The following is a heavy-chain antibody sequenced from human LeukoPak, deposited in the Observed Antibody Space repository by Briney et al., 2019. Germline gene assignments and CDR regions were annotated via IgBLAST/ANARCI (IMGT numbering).Heavy chain of an antibody. Sequence: GGSLRLSCAASGFTFTTYWMSWVRQLPGKGLEWVANINQDGTEKYYVDSVKGRFTISRDNAKDSLYLQMNSLRAEDTAVYYCARDLVGASFWGQGTLVTVSS. V-gene: IGHV3-7*01. CDR1: GFTFTTYW. J-gene: IGHJ4*02. D-gene: IGHD1-26*01. CDR3: ARDLVGASF. CDR2: INQDGTEK.